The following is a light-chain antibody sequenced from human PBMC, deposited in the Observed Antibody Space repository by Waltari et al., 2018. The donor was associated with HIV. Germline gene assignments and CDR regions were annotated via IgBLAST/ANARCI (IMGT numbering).Light chain of an antibody. J-gene: IGLJ1*01. Sequence: QSALTPPRSVSRSPGQSVTISCTGTSSHVGACTYVAWSQQHPGKAPKLLIFDVSKRPSGVHDRFSGSKSGNTASLTISGLQAEDEAEYYCCSYGGSDTLYVFGTGTKVTVL. CDR3: CSYGGSDTLYV. V-gene: IGLV2-11*01. CDR1: SSHVGACTY. CDR2: DVS.